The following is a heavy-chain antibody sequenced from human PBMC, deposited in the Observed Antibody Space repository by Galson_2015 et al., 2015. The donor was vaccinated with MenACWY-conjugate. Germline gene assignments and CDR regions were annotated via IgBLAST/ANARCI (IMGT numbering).Heavy chain of an antibody. CDR3: ARDNGVTIFGGVTQNYFDH. Sequence: SVKVSCKASGYTFVNYAIHWVRQAPGQRLEWMGWINVDNGNTKYPQKIPGRVTITRDTSARTVYMELSSLRSEDTAVYYCARDNGVTIFGGVTQNYFDHWGQGTLVTGSS. CDR2: INVDNGNT. V-gene: IGHV1-3*01. CDR1: GYTFVNYA. D-gene: IGHD3-3*01. J-gene: IGHJ4*02.